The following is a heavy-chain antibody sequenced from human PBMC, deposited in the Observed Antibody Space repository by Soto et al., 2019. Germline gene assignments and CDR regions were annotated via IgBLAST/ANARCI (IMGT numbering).Heavy chain of an antibody. CDR3: ARGGFSGSGSFIQGDY. J-gene: IGHJ4*02. Sequence: EVQLVESGGGLVQPGGSLRLSCAASGFTFSSYWMHWVRQAPGKGLVCVSRIKSDGSNINYADSVKGRFTISRDNAKNTLYLQMNSLRAEDTALYYCARGGFSGSGSFIQGDYWGQGTLVTVSS. CDR1: GFTFSSYW. V-gene: IGHV3-74*01. CDR2: IKSDGSNI. D-gene: IGHD3-10*01.